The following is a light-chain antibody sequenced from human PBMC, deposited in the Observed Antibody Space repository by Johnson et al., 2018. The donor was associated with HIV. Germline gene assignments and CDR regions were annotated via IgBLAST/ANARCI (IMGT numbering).Light chain of an antibody. CDR2: ENS. CDR3: GTWDSSLSAGYV. Sequence: QSVLTQPPSVSAAPGQKVTISCSGSSSNIGNNYVSWYQHLPGTAPKLLIYENSFRPSGIPDRFSGSKSGTSATLAITGLQTGDEADYYCGTWDSSLSAGYVFGTGTKVAVL. V-gene: IGLV1-51*02. CDR1: SSNIGNNY. J-gene: IGLJ1*01.